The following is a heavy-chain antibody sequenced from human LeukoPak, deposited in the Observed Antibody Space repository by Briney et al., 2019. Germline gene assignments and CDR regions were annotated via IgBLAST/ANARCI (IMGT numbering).Heavy chain of an antibody. CDR1: GYTFTAYH. D-gene: IGHD5-12*01. CDR3: ARWSGSGDDSNYFDY. Sequence: GASVKVSCKASGYTFTAYHIHWMRQAPGQGLEWMGWISSYNGNTYYAQNFQGRVTLTTDTSTSTAYMELRSLTSDDTAVYFCARWSGSGDDSNYFDYWGQGTLVTVSS. CDR2: ISSYNGNT. J-gene: IGHJ4*02. V-gene: IGHV1-18*04.